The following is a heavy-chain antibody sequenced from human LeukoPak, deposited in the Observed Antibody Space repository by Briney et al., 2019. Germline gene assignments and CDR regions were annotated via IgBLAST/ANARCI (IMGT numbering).Heavy chain of an antibody. Sequence: SGGSLRLSCAASGFTFSSYAMSWVRQAPGKGLEWVSAISGSGGSTYYADSVKGRFTISRDNSKNTLYLQMNSLRAEDTAVYYCAKGGVWFPGGDGMDVWGKGPRSPSPQ. J-gene: IGHJ6*04. CDR2: ISGSGGST. CDR1: GFTFSSYA. CDR3: AKGGVWFPGGDGMDV. V-gene: IGHV3-23*01. D-gene: IGHD3-10*01.